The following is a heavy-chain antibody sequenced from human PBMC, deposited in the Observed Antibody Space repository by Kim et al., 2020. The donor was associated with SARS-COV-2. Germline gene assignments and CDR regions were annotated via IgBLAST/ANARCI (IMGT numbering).Heavy chain of an antibody. J-gene: IGHJ4*02. V-gene: IGHV3-53*01. D-gene: IGHD3-10*01. Sequence: DSVKGRFTISRDNSKNTLYLQMNSLRAQDTAVYYCARGELLWFGETPLGYWGQGTLVTFSS. CDR3: ARGELLWFGETPLGY.